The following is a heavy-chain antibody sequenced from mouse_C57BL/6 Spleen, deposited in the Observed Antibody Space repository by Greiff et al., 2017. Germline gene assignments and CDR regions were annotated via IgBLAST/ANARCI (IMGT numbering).Heavy chain of an antibody. Sequence: EVQLQQSGPELVKPGASVKISCKASGYTFTDYYMNWVKQSHGKSLEWIGDINPNNGGTSYNQKFKGKATLTVDKSSSTAYMERRSLTSEDSAVYYCARSPYYYRGNYFDYWGQGTTLTVSS. D-gene: IGHD1-1*01. J-gene: IGHJ2*01. V-gene: IGHV1-26*01. CDR2: INPNNGGT. CDR1: GYTFTDYY. CDR3: ARSPYYYRGNYFDY.